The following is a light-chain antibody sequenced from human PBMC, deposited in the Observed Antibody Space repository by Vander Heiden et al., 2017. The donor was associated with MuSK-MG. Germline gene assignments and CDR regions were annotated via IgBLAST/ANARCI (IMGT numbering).Light chain of an antibody. J-gene: IGLJ2*01. CDR3: CSYAGRYSDVV. CDR2: DVT. Sequence: QSALTQSRSVSGSPGPSVTISCTGTSSDVGRYNYVSWYQHHPGKAPKLIIYDVTKRPSGVPDRFSGSKSVNTASLTISGLQPEDEADYYCCSYAGRYSDVVFGGGTRLTVL. CDR1: SSDVGRYNY. V-gene: IGLV2-11*01.